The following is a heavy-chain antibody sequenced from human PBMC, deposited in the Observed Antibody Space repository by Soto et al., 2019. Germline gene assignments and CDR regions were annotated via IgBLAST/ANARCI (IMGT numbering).Heavy chain of an antibody. J-gene: IGHJ4*02. CDR3: ARGGRIMITFGGVIATRVFDY. D-gene: IGHD3-16*02. Sequence: QVQLVQSGAEVKKPGASVKVSCKASGYTFTGYYMHWVRQAPGQGLEWMGWINPNSGGTNYAQKFQGWVTMTRDTSISSAYMELSRLRSDDTAVYYSARGGRIMITFGGVIATRVFDYWGQGTLVTVSS. CDR2: INPNSGGT. V-gene: IGHV1-2*04. CDR1: GYTFTGYY.